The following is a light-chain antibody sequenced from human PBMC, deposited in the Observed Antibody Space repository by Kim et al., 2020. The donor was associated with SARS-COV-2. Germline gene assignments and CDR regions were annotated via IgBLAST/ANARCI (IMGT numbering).Light chain of an antibody. J-gene: IGLJ3*02. CDR3: SSYAGSNKWV. Sequence: QSVTISCTETSSDVGDYNQVSWYQQHPGKAPKLMIYEVNKRPSGVPDRFSGSRSGNTASLTVSGLQAEDEADYDCSSYAGSNKWVFGGGTQLTVL. CDR2: EVN. CDR1: SSDVGDYNQ. V-gene: IGLV2-8*01.